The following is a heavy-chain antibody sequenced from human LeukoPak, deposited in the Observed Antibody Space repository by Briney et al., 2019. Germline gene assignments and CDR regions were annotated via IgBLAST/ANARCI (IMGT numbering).Heavy chain of an antibody. CDR3: ARDSSGWYHWFDP. D-gene: IGHD6-19*01. CDR2: ISSSGSTI. CDR1: GFTFSSYE. V-gene: IGHV3-48*03. Sequence: GGSLRLSCAASGFTFSSYEMNWVRQAPGKGLEWVSYISSSGSTIYYADSVKGRFTISRDNNKNSLHLQMNSLRVEDTAIYYCARDSSGWYHWFDPWGQGTLVTVSS. J-gene: IGHJ5*02.